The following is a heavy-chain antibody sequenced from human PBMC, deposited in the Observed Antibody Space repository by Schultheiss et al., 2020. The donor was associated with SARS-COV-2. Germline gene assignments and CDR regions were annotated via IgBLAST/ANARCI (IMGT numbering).Heavy chain of an antibody. V-gene: IGHV4-61*05. CDR2: IYYSGST. Sequence: SETLSLTCTVSGGSISSSSYYWSWIRQPPGKGLEWIGYIYYSGSTNYNPSLKSRVTISVDTSKNQFSLKLSSVTAADTAVYYCARGGGGGYGMDVWGQGTTVTVSS. D-gene: IGHD3-16*01. CDR3: ARGGGGGYGMDV. CDR1: GGSISSSSYY. J-gene: IGHJ6*02.